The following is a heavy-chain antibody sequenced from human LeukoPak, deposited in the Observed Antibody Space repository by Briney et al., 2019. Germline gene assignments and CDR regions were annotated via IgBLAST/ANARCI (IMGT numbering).Heavy chain of an antibody. D-gene: IGHD3-3*01. Sequence: PGGSLRLSCAASGFTFSQYAMHWVRQAPGKGLEWVAAIWYDGSNDYYADSVKGRFTISRDNSENTLFLQMNSLRAEDTAVYYCAKNFGSGYPRKIDYWGQGTLVTVSS. CDR1: GFTFSQYA. V-gene: IGHV3-33*06. J-gene: IGHJ4*02. CDR2: IWYDGSND. CDR3: AKNFGSGYPRKIDY.